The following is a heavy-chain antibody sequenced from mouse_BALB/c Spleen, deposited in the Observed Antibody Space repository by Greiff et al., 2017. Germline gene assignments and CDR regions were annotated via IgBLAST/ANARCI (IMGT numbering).Heavy chain of an antibody. J-gene: IGHJ4*01. Sequence: EVMLVESGPSLVKPSQTLSLTCSVTGDSITSGYWNWIRKFPGNKLEYMGYISYSGSTYYNPSLKSRISITRDTSKNQYYLQLNSVTTEDTATYYCARSRVFGGAMDYWGQGTSVTVSS. V-gene: IGHV3-8*02. CDR1: GDSITSGY. CDR2: ISYSGST. CDR3: ARSRVFGGAMDY.